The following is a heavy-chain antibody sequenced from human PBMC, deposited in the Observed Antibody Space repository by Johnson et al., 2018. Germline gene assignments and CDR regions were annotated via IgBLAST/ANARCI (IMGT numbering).Heavy chain of an antibody. D-gene: IGHD5/OR15-5a*01. J-gene: IGHJ4*02. Sequence: VQLVESGGGLVRPGGSLRLSCAASGFTYSSYWMSWVRQTPGKGLEWVANIKQDGIDKNYADSVKGRFTISGDNAKNSMYLQMNSLRAEDTAMYYCARGTSVCTCPHYWGQGTLVTVSS. CDR2: IKQDGIDK. CDR1: GFTYSSYW. V-gene: IGHV3-7*01. CDR3: ARGTSVCTCPHY.